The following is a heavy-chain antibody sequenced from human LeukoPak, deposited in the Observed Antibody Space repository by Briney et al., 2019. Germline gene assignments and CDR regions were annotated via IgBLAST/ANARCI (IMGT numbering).Heavy chain of an antibody. CDR2: TNSDGSTT. CDR1: GFTFSRYW. D-gene: IGHD3-10*01. J-gene: IGHJ4*02. CDR3: ARIGRHGSGSYPVDY. Sequence: GGSLRLSCAASGFTFSRYWMHWVRQAPGKGLVWVSRTNSDGSTTNYADSVKGRFTISRDNAKNTLYLQMNSLRAEDTAVYYCARIGRHGSGSYPVDYRGQGTLVTVSS. V-gene: IGHV3-74*01.